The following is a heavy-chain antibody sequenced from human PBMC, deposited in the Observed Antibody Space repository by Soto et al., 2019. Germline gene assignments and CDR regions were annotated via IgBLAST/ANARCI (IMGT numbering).Heavy chain of an antibody. V-gene: IGHV3-30-3*01. CDR2: ISYAGSNK. J-gene: IGHJ4*02. Sequence: QVQLVESGGGVVQPGRSLRLSCAASGFTFSSYAMHWVRQAPGKGLEWVAVISYAGSNKYYADSVKGRFTISRDNSKNTLYLQMNSLRAEDTAVYYCARVGDFWSGFDYWGQGTLVTVSS. CDR1: GFTFSSYA. CDR3: ARVGDFWSGFDY. D-gene: IGHD3-3*01.